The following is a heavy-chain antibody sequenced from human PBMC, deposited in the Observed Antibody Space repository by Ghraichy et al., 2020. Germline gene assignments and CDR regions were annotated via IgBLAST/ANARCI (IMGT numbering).Heavy chain of an antibody. D-gene: IGHD1-14*01. CDR1: GGSIISNNW. J-gene: IGHJ4*02. V-gene: IGHV4-4*01. CDR2: IYHTGST. Sequence: ETLSLTCAVSGGSIISNNWWSWVRLTPGKGLEWIGEIYHTGSTNFNPSLKSRVTISVDKSKDQFSLNLYSVTAADSAVYFCAREPITSRVFDKWGQGTLVTVSS. CDR3: AREPITSRVFDK.